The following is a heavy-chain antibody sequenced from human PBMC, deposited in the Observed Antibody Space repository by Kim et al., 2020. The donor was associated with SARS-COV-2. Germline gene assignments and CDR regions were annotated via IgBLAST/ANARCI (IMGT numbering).Heavy chain of an antibody. CDR3: AKGAAAASRVYDY. CDR1: GFTFSSSV. D-gene: IGHD6-13*01. Sequence: GGSLRLSCAASGFTFSSSVMSWVRQAPGKGLEWVSAISVSGDNTPYADSVKGRFTISRDNSKNTLYLQMNSLRAEDTAVYYCAKGAAAASRVYDYWGQGTLVTVSS. CDR2: ISVSGDNT. J-gene: IGHJ4*02. V-gene: IGHV3-23*01.